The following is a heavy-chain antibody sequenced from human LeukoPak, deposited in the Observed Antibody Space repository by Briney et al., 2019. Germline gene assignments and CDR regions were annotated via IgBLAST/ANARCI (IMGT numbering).Heavy chain of an antibody. J-gene: IGHJ5*02. CDR1: GYTFTSYG. CDR3: ARAPPAKLARLSWFDP. Sequence: ASVKVSCKASGYTFTSYGISWVRQAPGQGLERMGWISAYNGNTNYAQKLQGRVTMTTDTSTSTTYMELRSLRSDDTAVYYCARAPPAKLARLSWFDPWGQGTLVTVSS. V-gene: IGHV1-18*01. D-gene: IGHD6-6*01. CDR2: ISAYNGNT.